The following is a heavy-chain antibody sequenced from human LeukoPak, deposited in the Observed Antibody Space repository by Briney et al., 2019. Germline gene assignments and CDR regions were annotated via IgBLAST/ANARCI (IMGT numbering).Heavy chain of an antibody. V-gene: IGHV4-4*07. Sequence: SETLSLTCTVSGGSISSYYWSWIRQPAGKGLEWIGRFYSGGSADYNPSLKSRVTMSVATSKNQFSLKLSSVTAADTAVYYCARVSSGYDLPGSLANYYFDYWGQGTLVTVSS. CDR3: ARVSSGYDLPGSLANYYFDY. J-gene: IGHJ4*02. CDR1: GGSISSYY. D-gene: IGHD5-12*01. CDR2: FYSGGSA.